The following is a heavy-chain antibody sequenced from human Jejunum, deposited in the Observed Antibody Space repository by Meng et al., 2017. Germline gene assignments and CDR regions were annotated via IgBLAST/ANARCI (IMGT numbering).Heavy chain of an antibody. J-gene: IGHJ4*01. V-gene: IGHV5-51*01. Sequence: GGSLRLSCKGSGYTFTNYWIGWVRQMPGKGLEWMGIIYPGDSDTTYSPSFQGQVTISVDKSISTAFLQWSSLKASDTAMYYCARLTKQTTGAYYFAYWGQGNQV. CDR3: ARLTKQTTGAYYFAY. CDR1: GYTFTNYW. CDR2: IYPGDSDT. D-gene: IGHD1-1*01.